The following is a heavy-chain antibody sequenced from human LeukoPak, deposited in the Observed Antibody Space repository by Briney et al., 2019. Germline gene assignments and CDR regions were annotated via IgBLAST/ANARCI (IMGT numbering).Heavy chain of an antibody. CDR3: ARDSPIFGVVTAYYFDY. Sequence: SQTLSLTCAISGDSVSSNSAAWNWLRQSPSRGLEWLGRTYYRSKWYNDYAVSVKSRITINPDTSKNQFSLHLNSVTPEDTAVYYCARDSPIFGVVTAYYFDYWGQGTLVTVSS. CDR1: GDSVSSNSAA. V-gene: IGHV6-1*01. J-gene: IGHJ4*02. D-gene: IGHD3-3*01. CDR2: TYYRSKWYN.